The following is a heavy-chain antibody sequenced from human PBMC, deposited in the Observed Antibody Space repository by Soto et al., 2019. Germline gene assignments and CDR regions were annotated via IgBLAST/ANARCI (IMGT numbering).Heavy chain of an antibody. V-gene: IGHV1-69*13. CDR3: ATKWELHPPHFDY. Sequence: SVKVSCKASGGTFSSYAISWVRQAPGQGLEWMGGIIPIFGTANYAQKFQGRVTITADESTSTAYMELSSLRSEDTAVYYCATKWELHPPHFDYWGQGTLVTVSS. J-gene: IGHJ4*02. D-gene: IGHD1-26*01. CDR2: IIPIFGTA. CDR1: GGTFSSYA.